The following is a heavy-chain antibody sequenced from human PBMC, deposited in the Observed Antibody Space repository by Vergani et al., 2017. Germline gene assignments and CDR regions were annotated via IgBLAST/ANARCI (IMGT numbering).Heavy chain of an antibody. D-gene: IGHD3-3*01. V-gene: IGHV3-23*01. CDR2: ISGSGGST. CDR1: GFTFSSYA. J-gene: IGHJ5*02. Sequence: EVQLLESGGGLVQPGGSLRLSCAASGFTFSSYAMSWVRKAPGKGLEWVSAISGSGGSTYYADSVKGRFTISRDNSKNTLYLQMNSLRAEDTAVYYCAKDPLGGVFGVVRVGWFDPWGQGTLVTVSS. CDR3: AKDPLGGVFGVVRVGWFDP.